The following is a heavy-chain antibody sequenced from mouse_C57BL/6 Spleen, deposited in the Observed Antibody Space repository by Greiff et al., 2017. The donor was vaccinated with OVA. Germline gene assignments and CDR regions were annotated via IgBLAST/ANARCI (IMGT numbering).Heavy chain of an antibody. V-gene: IGHV1-82*01. CDR2: IYPGDGDT. J-gene: IGHJ4*01. D-gene: IGHD1-1*01. CDR3: ARDTTVVAPYAMDY. Sequence: QAQLQQSGPELVKPGASVKISCKASGYAFSSSWMNWVKQRPGKGLEWIGRIYPGDGDTNYNGKFKGKATLTADKSSSTAYMQLSSLTSEDSAVYFCARDTTVVAPYAMDYWGQGTSVTVSS. CDR1: GYAFSSSW.